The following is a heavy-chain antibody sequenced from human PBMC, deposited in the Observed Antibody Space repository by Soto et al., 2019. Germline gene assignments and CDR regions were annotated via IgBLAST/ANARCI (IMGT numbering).Heavy chain of an antibody. CDR2: ISNDGSNN. D-gene: IGHD3-10*01. CDR3: VKAPAVRGLMVRMNYGMDV. CDR1: GFIFNMYG. V-gene: IGHV3-30*18. J-gene: IGHJ6*02. Sequence: QLVESGGGVVQPGTSLRLSCVASGFIFNMYGMNWVRQAPGKGLEWVAVISNDGSNNYYADSVKGRFAISRDNSKNMVYLQMDSLSPDDTAVYYCVKAPAVRGLMVRMNYGMDVWGQGTKVTVSS.